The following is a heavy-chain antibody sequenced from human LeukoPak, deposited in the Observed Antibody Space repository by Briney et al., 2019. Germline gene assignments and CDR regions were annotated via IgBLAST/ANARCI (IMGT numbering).Heavy chain of an antibody. Sequence: ASVKVSCKASGYTFTSYGISWVRQAPGQGLEWMGWMNPNSGNTGYAQKFQGRVTMTRNTSISTAYLELSSLRSEDTAVYYCARCSSTSSDAFDIWGQGTMVTVSS. CDR3: ARCSSTSSDAFDI. CDR1: GYTFTSYG. CDR2: MNPNSGNT. V-gene: IGHV1-8*02. D-gene: IGHD2-2*01. J-gene: IGHJ3*02.